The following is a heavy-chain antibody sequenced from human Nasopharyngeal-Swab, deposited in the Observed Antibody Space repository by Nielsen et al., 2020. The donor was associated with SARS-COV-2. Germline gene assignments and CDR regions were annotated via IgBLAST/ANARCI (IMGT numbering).Heavy chain of an antibody. CDR3: TTDFYFDY. CDR1: GFTFSSYA. V-gene: IGHV3-23*01. J-gene: IGHJ4*02. CDR2: ISGSGGST. Sequence: GGSLRLSCTASGFTFSSYAMSWVRQAPGKGLEWVSEISGSGGSTYYAESVKGRFIISRDNSKNTLYLQMSSLKTEDTALYYCTTDFYFDYWGQGTLVTVSS.